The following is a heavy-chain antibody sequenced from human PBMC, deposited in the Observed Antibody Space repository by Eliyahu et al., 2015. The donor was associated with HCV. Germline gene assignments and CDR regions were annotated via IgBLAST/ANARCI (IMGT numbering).Heavy chain of an antibody. CDR2: IYPGDSDT. CDR1: GYSFXSYW. V-gene: IGHV5-51*01. Sequence: EVQLVQSGAXVKKPGESLXISCKGSGYSFXSYWIGWVRQMPGKGLEXMGIIYPGDSDTRYSPSFQGQVTISADKSISTAYLQWSSLKASDTAMYYCARGGMATIRPTTFDYWGQGTLVTVSS. J-gene: IGHJ4*02. CDR3: ARGGMATIRPTTFDY. D-gene: IGHD5-24*01.